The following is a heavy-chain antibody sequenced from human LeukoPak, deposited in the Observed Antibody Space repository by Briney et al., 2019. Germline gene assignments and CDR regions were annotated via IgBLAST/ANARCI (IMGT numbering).Heavy chain of an antibody. CDR3: AGYCSSTSCYSDYYYYYYMDV. J-gene: IGHJ6*03. V-gene: IGHV3-30*03. CDR2: ISYDGSNK. CDR1: GFTFSSYG. Sequence: GGSLRLSCAASGFTFSSYGMHWVRQAPGKGLEWVAVISYDGSNKYYADSVKGRFTISRDNSKNTLYLQMNSLRAEDTAVYYCAGYCSSTSCYSDYYYYYYMDVWGKGTTVTVSS. D-gene: IGHD2-2*01.